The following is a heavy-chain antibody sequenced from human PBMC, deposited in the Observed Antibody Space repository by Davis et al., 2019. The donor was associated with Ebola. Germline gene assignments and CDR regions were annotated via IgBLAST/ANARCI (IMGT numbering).Heavy chain of an antibody. CDR3: ARANYGDGYYFYGMDV. Sequence: GGSLRLSCAASGFTFSDYYMSWIRQAPGKGLEWVSYISSSGSTIYYADSVKGRFTISRDNAKNSLYLQMNSLRADDTAVYYCARANYGDGYYFYGMDVWGQGTTVTVSS. D-gene: IGHD4-17*01. V-gene: IGHV3-11*04. CDR1: GFTFSDYY. J-gene: IGHJ6*02. CDR2: ISSSGSTI.